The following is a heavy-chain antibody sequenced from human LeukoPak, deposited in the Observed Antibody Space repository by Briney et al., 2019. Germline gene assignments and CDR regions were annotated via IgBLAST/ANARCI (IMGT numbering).Heavy chain of an antibody. J-gene: IGHJ4*02. Sequence: PSETLSLTCTVSGGSISSYYWSWLRQPPGKGLEWFGYIYYSGSTNYNPSLKSRVTISVDTSKNPFSQLRRSVTAAATAVYYCARIKGLGSGWAYFDYWGQGTLVTVSS. CDR3: ARIKGLGSGWAYFDY. CDR2: IYYSGST. V-gene: IGHV4-59*01. CDR1: GGSISSYY. D-gene: IGHD6-19*01.